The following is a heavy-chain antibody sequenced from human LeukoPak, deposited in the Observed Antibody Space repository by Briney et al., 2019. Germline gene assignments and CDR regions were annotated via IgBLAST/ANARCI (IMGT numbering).Heavy chain of an antibody. J-gene: IGHJ6*02. Sequence: GGSLRLSCAASGFTFDDYGMSWVRQAPGKGLEWVSGINWNGGSTGYADSVKGRFTISRDNAKNSLYLRMNSLRAEDTALYHCARLGSGVPPYYYAMDVWGQGTTVTVSS. CDR3: ARLGSGVPPYYYAMDV. D-gene: IGHD2-15*01. CDR2: INWNGGST. CDR1: GFTFDDYG. V-gene: IGHV3-20*01.